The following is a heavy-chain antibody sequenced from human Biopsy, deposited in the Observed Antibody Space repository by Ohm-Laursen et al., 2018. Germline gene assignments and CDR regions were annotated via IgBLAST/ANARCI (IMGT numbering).Heavy chain of an antibody. D-gene: IGHD3-3*01. CDR2: IYSGGDT. CDR1: GFTVYNNY. Sequence: SLRPSCAASGFTVYNNYMTWVRQAPGKGLEWVSLIYSGGDTRYADSVKGRFTISRDSSKNTLYLQMNSLRVEDTAVYYCARQVDFWSGYVDYWGQGTLVAVSS. CDR3: ARQVDFWSGYVDY. J-gene: IGHJ4*02. V-gene: IGHV3-66*04.